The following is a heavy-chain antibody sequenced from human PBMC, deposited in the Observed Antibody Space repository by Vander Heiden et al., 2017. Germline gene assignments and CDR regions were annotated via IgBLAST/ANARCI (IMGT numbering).Heavy chain of an antibody. V-gene: IGHV1-24*01. J-gene: IGHJ6*02. D-gene: IGHD5-18*01. CDR2: LDPVDSET. Sequence: QVHLVQSGAEVKKPGSSAKVSSKVYGYTLNELSMHWVRQAPGNGLECLGSLDPVDSETIYAQKFPGRVTMTEDTSIDTAYMQLSSLGFDDTAVYDCRTGYGRKMTLRTYYYFGLDVWGQGTTVTVSS. CDR3: RTGYGRKMTLRTYYYFGLDV. CDR1: GYTLNELS.